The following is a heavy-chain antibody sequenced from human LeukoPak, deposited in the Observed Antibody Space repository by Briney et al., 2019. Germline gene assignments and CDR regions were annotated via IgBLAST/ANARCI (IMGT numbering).Heavy chain of an antibody. V-gene: IGHV3-74*03. Sequence: GGSLRLSCAASGFIFSDYEMYCVRQSPRKGLVWVSRILADGTTTMYADSVKGRFTISRDNAKNTLYLQMNSLRAEDTAAHYCARGNYVFDYWGQGTLVIVSS. CDR2: ILADGTTT. J-gene: IGHJ4*02. CDR3: ARGNYVFDY. CDR1: GFIFSDYE. D-gene: IGHD1-7*01.